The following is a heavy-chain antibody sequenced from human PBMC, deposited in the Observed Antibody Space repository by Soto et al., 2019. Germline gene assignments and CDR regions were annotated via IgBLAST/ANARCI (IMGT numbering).Heavy chain of an antibody. D-gene: IGHD4-4*01. Sequence: SVKVSCKASGGTFSSDIMSWVRQAPGQGLEWMGGIIPIFGTTTYAHKFQGRVTITADESTSTVYMELSSLRGEDTAVYYCARGALTTLAYYYGMDVWGQGTTVTVSS. CDR3: ARGALTTLAYYYGMDV. J-gene: IGHJ6*02. CDR1: GGTFSSDI. CDR2: IIPIFGTT. V-gene: IGHV1-69*13.